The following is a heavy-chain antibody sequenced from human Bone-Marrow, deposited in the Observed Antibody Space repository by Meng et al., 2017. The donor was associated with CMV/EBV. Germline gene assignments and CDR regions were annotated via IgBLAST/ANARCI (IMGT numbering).Heavy chain of an antibody. CDR3: ARDKIVVVPAASIYYYYGMDV. CDR2: IYYSGST. D-gene: IGHD2-2*01. Sequence: SETLSLTCTVSGGSISSSSYYWGWIRQPPGKGLEWIGSIYYSGSTYYNPSLKSRVTISVDTSKTQFSLKLSSVTAADTAVYYYARDKIVVVPAASIYYYYGMDVWGQGTTVTVYS. V-gene: IGHV4-39*07. CDR1: GGSISSSSYY. J-gene: IGHJ6*02.